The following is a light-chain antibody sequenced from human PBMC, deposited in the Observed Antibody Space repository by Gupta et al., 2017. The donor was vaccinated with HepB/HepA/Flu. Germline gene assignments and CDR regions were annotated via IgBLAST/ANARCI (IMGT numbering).Light chain of an antibody. CDR1: SSNVGSKN. Sequence: QSLLSQSPSLSGTPGQSVTISCSGSSSNVGSKNVNWYQQLPGRSPKLLNYYNDERPSGGPDRCSGSKTDTSASLAISGLQSSDEAGYYCAASDGSLIGVVFGGGTKLTVL. V-gene: IGLV1-44*01. CDR3: AASDGSLIGVV. J-gene: IGLJ2*01. CDR2: YND.